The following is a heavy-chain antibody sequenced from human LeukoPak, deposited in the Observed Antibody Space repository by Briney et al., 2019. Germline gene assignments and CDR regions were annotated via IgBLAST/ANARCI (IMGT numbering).Heavy chain of an antibody. V-gene: IGHV4-59*11. CDR2: IYYIGST. Sequence: SETLSLTCTVSSGSISSHYWSWIRQPPGKGLEWIGYIYYIGSTNYNPSLKSRVTISVDTSKNQFSLKLSSVTAADTAVYYCARGSNIAEWAAGTVGWFDPWGQGTLVTVSS. CDR1: SGSISSHY. D-gene: IGHD6-13*01. J-gene: IGHJ5*02. CDR3: ARGSNIAEWAAGTVGWFDP.